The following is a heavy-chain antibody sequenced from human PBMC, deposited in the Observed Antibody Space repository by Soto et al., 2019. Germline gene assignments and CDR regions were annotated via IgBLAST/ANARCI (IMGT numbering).Heavy chain of an antibody. CDR2: INAGNGNT. J-gene: IGHJ5*02. D-gene: IGHD3-3*01. CDR3: ASGLNDFWSGSWFDP. Sequence: ASVKVSCKASGYTFTSYAMHWVRQAPGQRLEWMGWINAGNGNTKYSQKFQGRVTITRDTSASTAYMELSSLRSEDTAVYYCASGLNDFWSGSWFDPWGQGTLVTVSS. CDR1: GYTFTSYA. V-gene: IGHV1-3*01.